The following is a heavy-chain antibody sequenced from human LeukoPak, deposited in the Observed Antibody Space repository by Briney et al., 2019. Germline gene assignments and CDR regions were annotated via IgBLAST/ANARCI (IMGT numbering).Heavy chain of an antibody. CDR2: IYWNDDK. J-gene: IGHJ4*02. CDR3: AHRHYDFWSGYFPLDY. D-gene: IGHD3-3*01. Sequence: SGPTLVNPTQTLTLTCTFSGFSLSTSGVGVGWIRQPPGKALEWLALIYWNDDKRYSPSLKSRLTITKDTSKNQVVLTMTNMDPVDTATYYCAHRHYDFWSGYFPLDYWGQGTLVTVSS. CDR1: GFSLSTSGVG. V-gene: IGHV2-5*01.